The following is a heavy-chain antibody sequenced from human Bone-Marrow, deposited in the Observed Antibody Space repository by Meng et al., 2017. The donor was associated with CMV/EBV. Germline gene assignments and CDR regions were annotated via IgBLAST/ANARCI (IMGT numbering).Heavy chain of an antibody. CDR3: ARVGPRYYYGMDV. J-gene: IGHJ6*02. CDR1: GFTFSNAW. Sequence: GESLKISCAASGFTFSNAWMSWVRQAPGKGLEWVAVISYDGSNKYYADSVKGRFTISRDNSKNTLYLQMNSLRAEDTAVYYCARVGPRYYYGMDVWGQGTTVTVSS. CDR2: ISYDGSNK. D-gene: IGHD3-16*01. V-gene: IGHV3-30-3*01.